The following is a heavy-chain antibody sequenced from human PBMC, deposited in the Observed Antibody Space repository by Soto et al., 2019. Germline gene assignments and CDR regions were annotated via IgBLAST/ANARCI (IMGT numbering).Heavy chain of an antibody. V-gene: IGHV1-69*02. CDR3: ARAYCSSTSCQPLSFDY. D-gene: IGHD2-2*01. CDR2: IIPILGIA. CDR1: GGTFSSYT. J-gene: IGHJ4*02. Sequence: QVQLVQSGAEVKKPGSSVKVSCKASGGTFSSYTISWVRQAPGQGLEWMGRIIPILGIANYAKKFQGRVTITADKYTSKAYMELSSLRSEDTAVYYCARAYCSSTSCQPLSFDYGGQGTLVTVAS.